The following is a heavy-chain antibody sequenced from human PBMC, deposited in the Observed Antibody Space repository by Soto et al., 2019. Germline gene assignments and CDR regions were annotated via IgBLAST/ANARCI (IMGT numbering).Heavy chain of an antibody. V-gene: IGHV1-46*01. CDR2: INPSGGST. J-gene: IGHJ6*02. CDR3: ARDAILPEDGMGV. Sequence: ASVKVSCKASGYTFTSYSMHWVRQAPGQRLEWMGIINPSGGSTSYAQKFQGRVTMTRDTSTSTVYMELSSLRSEDTAVYYCARDAILPEDGMGVWGQGTTVTVSS. CDR1: GYTFTSYS. D-gene: IGHD2-15*01.